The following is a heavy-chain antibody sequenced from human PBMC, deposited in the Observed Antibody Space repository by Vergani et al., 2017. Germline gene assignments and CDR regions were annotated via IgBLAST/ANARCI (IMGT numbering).Heavy chain of an antibody. V-gene: IGHV3-30*01. Sequence: QVQLVESGGGVVQPGRSLRLSCAASGFTFSSYAMHWVRQAPGKGLEWVAVISYDGSNKYYADSVKGRFTISRDNSKNTLYLQMNSLRAEDTAVYYCAREGVVDYGSGSMGDYWGQGTLVTVSS. CDR1: GFTFSSYA. J-gene: IGHJ4*02. CDR3: AREGVVDYGSGSMGDY. CDR2: ISYDGSNK. D-gene: IGHD3-10*01.